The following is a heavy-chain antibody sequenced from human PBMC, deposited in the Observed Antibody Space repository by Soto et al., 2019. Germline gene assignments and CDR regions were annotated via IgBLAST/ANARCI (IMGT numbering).Heavy chain of an antibody. CDR1: GFTFSSYW. CDR3: ASGTLYGLYYYGMDV. Sequence: GGSLRLSCAAAGFTFSSYWMSWVRQAPGKGLEWVANITQDGSEKYYVDSVKGRFTISRDNAKNSLYLQMNSLRAEDTAVYYCASGTLYGLYYYGMDVWGQGTTVTVSS. CDR2: ITQDGSEK. D-gene: IGHD2-8*01. J-gene: IGHJ6*02. V-gene: IGHV3-7*01.